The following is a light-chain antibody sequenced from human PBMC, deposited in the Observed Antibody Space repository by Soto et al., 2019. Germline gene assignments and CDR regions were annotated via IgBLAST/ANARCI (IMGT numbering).Light chain of an antibody. CDR3: SSYTSSSTWV. V-gene: IGLV2-14*01. CDR1: SSDVGGYIY. Sequence: QSVLTQPASVSGSPGQSITISCTGTSSDVGGYIYVSWYQQHPGKAPKLIIYEVSNRPSGVSNRFSGSKSGNTASLTISGLQAEDEADYYCSSYTSSSTWVFGGVTKLTVL. J-gene: IGLJ3*02. CDR2: EVS.